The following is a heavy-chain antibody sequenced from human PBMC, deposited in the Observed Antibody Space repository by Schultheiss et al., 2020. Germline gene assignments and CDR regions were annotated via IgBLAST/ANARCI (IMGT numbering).Heavy chain of an antibody. Sequence: SETLSLTCTVSGGSISSGGYYWSWIRQPPGKGLEWIGSIYYSGSTYYNPSLKSRVTISVDTSQNQFSLKLSSVTAADTAVYYCARDISSTVTSYYFDYWGEGTLVTVSS. CDR3: ARDISSTVTSYYFDY. CDR2: IYYSGST. CDR1: GGSISSGGYY. J-gene: IGHJ4*02. V-gene: IGHV4-39*02. D-gene: IGHD4-17*01.